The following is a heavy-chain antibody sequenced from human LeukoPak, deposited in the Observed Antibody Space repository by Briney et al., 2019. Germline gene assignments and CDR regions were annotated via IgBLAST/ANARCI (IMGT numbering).Heavy chain of an antibody. Sequence: ASVKVSCKASGYTFTGYYMHWVRQGPGQGNAWMGWDNPNSGVTKYEQAFEGRVTMTRDTSISTAYMALRRLSSDDTAVYYCARDGGSNTVWFDPWGQGTLVIVSS. CDR2: DNPNSGVT. CDR3: ARDGGSNTVWFDP. J-gene: IGHJ5*02. D-gene: IGHD4-11*01. CDR1: GYTFTGYY. V-gene: IGHV1-2*02.